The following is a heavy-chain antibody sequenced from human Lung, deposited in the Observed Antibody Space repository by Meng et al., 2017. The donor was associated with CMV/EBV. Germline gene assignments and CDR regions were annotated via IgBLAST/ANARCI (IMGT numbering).Heavy chain of an antibody. Sequence: TMSLTCGVYGGFVTGYDWTWIRQVPGKGLEWIGHINHGGNTNYNPSLKRRLTLSIDTSKNQFSLRLSSVTATDTAIYYCGRGRKPDYWGQGTLVTVSS. CDR3: GRGRKPDY. CDR2: INHGGNT. J-gene: IGHJ4*02. CDR1: GGFVTGYD. V-gene: IGHV4-34*01.